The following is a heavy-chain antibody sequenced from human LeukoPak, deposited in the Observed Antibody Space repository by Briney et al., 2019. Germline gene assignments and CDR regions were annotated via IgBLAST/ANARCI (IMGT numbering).Heavy chain of an antibody. CDR2: INTNTGNP. CDR1: GYTFTEYA. Sequence: GASVKVSCKTSGYTFTEYAMNWVRQAPRQGLEWMGRINTNTGNPTYAQGFTGRFVFSLDTSVSTAYLQISSLKAEDTAVYYCATGAARFGVLFYYGIDVWGQGTTVTVSS. V-gene: IGHV7-4-1*02. CDR3: ATGAARFGVLFYYGIDV. J-gene: IGHJ6*02. D-gene: IGHD2-15*01.